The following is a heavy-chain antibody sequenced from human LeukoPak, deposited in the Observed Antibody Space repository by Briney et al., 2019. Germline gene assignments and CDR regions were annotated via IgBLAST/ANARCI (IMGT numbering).Heavy chain of an antibody. CDR2: TYASGTT. D-gene: IGHD6-13*01. J-gene: IGHJ4*02. CDR1: GGSISSGGYY. CDR3: ARDQYSSSWYSGIDY. V-gene: IGHV4-30-2*01. Sequence: PSETLSLTCSVSGGSISSGGYYWTWIRQPPGKGLELIGFTYASGTTYYNPSLKKRVTISVHGSKNQFSLNLSSATAADTAVYYCARDQYSSSWYSGIDYWGQGTLSPSPQ.